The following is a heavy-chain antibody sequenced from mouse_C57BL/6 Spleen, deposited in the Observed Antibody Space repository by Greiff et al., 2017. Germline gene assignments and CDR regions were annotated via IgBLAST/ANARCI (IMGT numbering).Heavy chain of an antibody. Sequence: QVQLQQSGAELVRPGASVKLSCKASGYTFTDYYINWVKQRPGQGLEWIARIYPGSGNTYYNEKFTGKATLTAEKSSSTAYMQLSSLTSEDSAVYFCARSAYYSNYLGFAYWGQGTLVTVSA. CDR1: GYTFTDYY. CDR3: ARSAYYSNYLGFAY. D-gene: IGHD2-5*01. CDR2: IYPGSGNT. V-gene: IGHV1-76*01. J-gene: IGHJ3*01.